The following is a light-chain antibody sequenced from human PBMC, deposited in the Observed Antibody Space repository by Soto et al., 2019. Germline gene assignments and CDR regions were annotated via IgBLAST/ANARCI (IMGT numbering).Light chain of an antibody. V-gene: IGKV1-39*01. J-gene: IGKJ2*01. CDR2: AAS. CDR1: QSISSY. Sequence: LPITHSPSSPSASVGDRVTITCPASQSISSYLNWYQQKPGKAPKLLIYAASSLQSGVPSRFSGSGSGTDFTLTISSLQPEDFATYYCQQSYSTLYTFGQGTKVDIK. CDR3: QQSYSTLYT.